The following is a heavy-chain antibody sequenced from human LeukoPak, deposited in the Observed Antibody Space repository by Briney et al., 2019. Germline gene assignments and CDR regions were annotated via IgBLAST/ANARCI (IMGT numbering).Heavy chain of an antibody. Sequence: GSLRLSCAASGFTVSSNYMSWVRQAPGKGLEWVSVIYSGGSTYYADSVKGRFTISRDNSKNTLYLQMNSLRAEDTAVYYCARDTPRYCSSTSCSRDAFDIWGQGTMVTVSS. CDR1: GFTVSSNY. CDR3: ARDTPRYCSSTSCSRDAFDI. D-gene: IGHD2-2*01. J-gene: IGHJ3*02. CDR2: IYSGGST. V-gene: IGHV3-66*02.